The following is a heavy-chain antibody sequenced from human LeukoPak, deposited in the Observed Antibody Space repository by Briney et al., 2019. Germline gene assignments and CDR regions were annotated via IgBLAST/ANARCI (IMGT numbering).Heavy chain of an antibody. CDR3: ARSASSGSYAAFDY. Sequence: GASVKVSCKASGYTFSNYYMHWVRQSPGQGLEWMGIINPSGSGTSYGQKFQGRVTVTRDTSTCTVYMELSSLRAEDSAVYYCARSASSGSYAAFDYWGQGILVTVSS. J-gene: IGHJ4*02. CDR1: GYTFSNYY. V-gene: IGHV1-46*01. CDR2: INPSGSGT. D-gene: IGHD6-19*01.